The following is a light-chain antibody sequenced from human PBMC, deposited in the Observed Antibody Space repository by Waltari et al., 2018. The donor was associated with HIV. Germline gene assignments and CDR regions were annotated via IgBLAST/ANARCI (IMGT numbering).Light chain of an antibody. J-gene: IGLJ2*01. Sequence: QSALTPPASVSGSPGQSITISCTGTSSDVGHFKHVSWYQPPPGKAPKLIIYEVGNRPSGVSKRFSVSKSGTTASRTISGLQPEDGAHYYCSSDTRSSTLVFGGGTKLTVL. V-gene: IGLV2-14*01. CDR1: SSDVGHFKH. CDR3: SSDTRSSTLV. CDR2: EVG.